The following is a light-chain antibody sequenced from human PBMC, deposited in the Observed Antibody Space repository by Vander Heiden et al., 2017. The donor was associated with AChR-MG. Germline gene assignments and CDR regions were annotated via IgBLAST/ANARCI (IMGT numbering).Light chain of an antibody. CDR3: QQSYSTPGT. CDR2: AAS. J-gene: IGKJ1*01. V-gene: IGKV1-39*01. Sequence: DIQMTQSPYYLSASVGDRDTITCRASQSISSYINWYQQKPGKAPKLLIYAASSLQSGVPSRFSGSGSGTDFTLTISSLQPENFATYYCQQSYSTPGTFGQGTKVEIK. CDR1: QSISSY.